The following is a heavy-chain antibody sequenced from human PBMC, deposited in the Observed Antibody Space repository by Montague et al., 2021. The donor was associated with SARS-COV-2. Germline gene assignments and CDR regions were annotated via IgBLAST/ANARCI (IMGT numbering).Heavy chain of an antibody. V-gene: IGHV4-34*01. CDR3: ARGQVTNFAVLIMRPAAGAIDM. D-gene: IGHD3-3*01. Sequence: SETLSLTCAVYGDSFSDEYWPWIGQHTAEGQAQCGVVSRSGSGNNNPSLKSRISMSVDTSKNQISLKLTSVTAADTATYYCARGQVTNFAVLIMRPAAGAIDMWGQGTKVTVAS. CDR2: VSRSGSG. CDR1: GDSFSDEY. J-gene: IGHJ3*02.